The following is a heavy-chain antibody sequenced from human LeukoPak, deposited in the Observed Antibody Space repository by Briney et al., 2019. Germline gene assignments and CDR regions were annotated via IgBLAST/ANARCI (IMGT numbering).Heavy chain of an antibody. D-gene: IGHD2-2*01. V-gene: IGHV4-31*03. CDR3: ARDRRGYCSSTSCANWFDP. Sequence: PSETLSLTCTVSGGSISSGGYYWSWIRQHPGKGLEWIGYIYYSGSTYYNPSLKSRVTISVGTSKNQFSLKLSSVTAADTAVYYCARDRRGYCSSTSCANWFDPWGQGTLVTVSS. CDR2: IYYSGST. J-gene: IGHJ5*02. CDR1: GGSISSGGYY.